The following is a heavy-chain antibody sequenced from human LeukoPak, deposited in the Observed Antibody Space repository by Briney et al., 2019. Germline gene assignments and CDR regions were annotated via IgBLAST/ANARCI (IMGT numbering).Heavy chain of an antibody. D-gene: IGHD6-13*01. CDR1: GGSISSFY. CDR2: IYNGGST. Sequence: SETLSLTCTVSGGSISSFYWSWIRQSPGKGLEWIGYIYNGGSTDYNPSLKSRVTISVDTSKSQFSLNLSSVTAADTAVYYCARGYTSSWAYFDYWGQGTLVTVSS. V-gene: IGHV4-59*01. J-gene: IGHJ4*02. CDR3: ARGYTSSWAYFDY.